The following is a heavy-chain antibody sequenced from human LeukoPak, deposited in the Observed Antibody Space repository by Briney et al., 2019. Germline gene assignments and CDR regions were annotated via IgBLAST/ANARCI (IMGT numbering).Heavy chain of an antibody. J-gene: IGHJ6*03. CDR2: IRYDGSNK. CDR1: GFTFGSYG. CDR3: ANPRLDDYYMDV. V-gene: IGHV3-30*02. Sequence: PGGSLRLSXAASGFTFGSYGMHWVRQAPGKGLEWLAFIRYDGSNKYYADSVKGRFTISRDNSKNTLYLQMNSLRAEDTAVYYCANPRLDDYYMDVWGKGTTVTVSS.